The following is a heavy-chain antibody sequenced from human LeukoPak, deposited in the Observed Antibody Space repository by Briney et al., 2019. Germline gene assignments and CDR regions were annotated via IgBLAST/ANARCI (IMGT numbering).Heavy chain of an antibody. J-gene: IGHJ6*02. V-gene: IGHV3-30*04. CDR2: ISYDGSNK. CDR1: GFTFSSYA. D-gene: IGHD2-15*01. Sequence: GRSLRLSCAASGFTFSSYAMHWVRQAPGKGLEGVAVISYDGSNKYYADSVKGRFTISRDNSKNPLYLQMNSLRAEDTAVYYCASPTPVGNCSGGSCYEALRYYYYYGMDVWGRGTTVTVSS. CDR3: ASPTPVGNCSGGSCYEALRYYYYYGMDV.